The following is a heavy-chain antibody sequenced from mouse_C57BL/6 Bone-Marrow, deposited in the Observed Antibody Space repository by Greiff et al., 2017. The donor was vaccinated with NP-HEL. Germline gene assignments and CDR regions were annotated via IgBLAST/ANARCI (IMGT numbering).Heavy chain of an antibody. CDR1: GYTFTSYG. CDR3: AREDWIYYYGSSYGFAY. CDR2: IYIGNGYT. Sequence: EVHLVESGAELVRPGSSVKMSCKTSGYTFTSYGINWVKQRPGQGLEWIGYIYIGNGYTEYNEKFKGKATLTSDTSSSTAYMQLSSLISEDSAIYFCAREDWIYYYGSSYGFAYWGQGTLVTVSA. V-gene: IGHV1-58*01. J-gene: IGHJ3*01. D-gene: IGHD1-1*01.